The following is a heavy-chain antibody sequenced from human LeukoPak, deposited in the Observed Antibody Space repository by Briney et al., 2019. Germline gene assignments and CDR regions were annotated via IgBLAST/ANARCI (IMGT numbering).Heavy chain of an antibody. J-gene: IGHJ6*02. D-gene: IGHD6-13*01. CDR1: GFTFSIYG. CDR3: ARGSYSSHNPYYYYYYGMDV. Sequence: GGSLRLSCAASGFTFSIYGMHWVRQAPGKGLEWVAVIWYDGSNKYYADSVKGRFTISRDNSKNTLYLQMNSLRAEDTAVYYCARGSYSSHNPYYYYYYGMDVWGQGTTVTVSS. V-gene: IGHV3-33*01. CDR2: IWYDGSNK.